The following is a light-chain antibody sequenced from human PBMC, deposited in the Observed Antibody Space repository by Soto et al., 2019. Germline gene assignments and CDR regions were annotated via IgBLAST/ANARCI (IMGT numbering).Light chain of an antibody. Sequence: AIQLTQSPSSLSASVGDRVTITCRASQGIGSSLAWYQQKPGKPPRVLIYSTSTLSNGVPSRFSGSGSGTDFSLTISSLQPEDFVTYFCQQHYNFSWTFGQGTKVDI. J-gene: IGKJ1*01. CDR2: STS. CDR1: QGIGSS. V-gene: IGKV1-13*02. CDR3: QQHYNFSWT.